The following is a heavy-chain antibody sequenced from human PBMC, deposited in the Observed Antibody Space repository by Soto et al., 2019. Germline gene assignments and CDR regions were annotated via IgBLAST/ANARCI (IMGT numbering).Heavy chain of an antibody. V-gene: IGHV3-23*01. Sequence: PXGSLRLSCAASGFTFSSYAMSWVRQAPGKGLDWVSAISGSGGSTYYADSVKGRFTISRDNSKNTLYLQMNSLRAEDTAVYYCAKGVEYSSSDLYYYYYYGMDVWGQGTTVTVSS. J-gene: IGHJ6*02. CDR1: GFTFSSYA. CDR3: AKGVEYSSSDLYYYYYYGMDV. D-gene: IGHD6-6*01. CDR2: ISGSGGST.